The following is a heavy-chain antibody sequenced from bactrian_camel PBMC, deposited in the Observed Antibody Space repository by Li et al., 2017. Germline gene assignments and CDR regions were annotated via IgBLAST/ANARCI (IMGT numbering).Heavy chain of an antibody. J-gene: IGHJ4*01. D-gene: IGHD4*01. Sequence: HVQLVESGGGLVQPGGSLGLSCAASGFTFGNYGMTWVRQAPGKGLEWVSRINAFGRTYYSDSVKGRFTISRDNSKNTLYLEMSNLQPDDTAMYYCASELNRAEGGDCRFGFDFSEYGYWGQGTQVTVS. CDR1: GFTFGNYG. CDR3: ASELNRAEGGDCRFGFDFSEYGY. V-gene: IGHV3S1*01. CDR2: INAFGRT.